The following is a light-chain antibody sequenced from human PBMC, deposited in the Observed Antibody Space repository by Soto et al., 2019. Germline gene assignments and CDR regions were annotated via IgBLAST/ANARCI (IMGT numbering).Light chain of an antibody. V-gene: IGLV1-47*01. CDR2: RNN. CDR1: SSNIGSNH. J-gene: IGLJ2*01. Sequence: QPVLTQPPSASETPGQRVTISCSGSSSNIGSNHVYWYQHLPGTAPKLLIYRNNQRPSGVPDRFSASKSGTSASLAISGLRSEDEADYYCAAWDDSLSGVVFGGGTKVTVL. CDR3: AAWDDSLSGVV.